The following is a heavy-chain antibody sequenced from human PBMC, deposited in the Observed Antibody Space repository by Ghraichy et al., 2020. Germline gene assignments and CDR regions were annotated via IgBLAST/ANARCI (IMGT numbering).Heavy chain of an antibody. CDR2: ISSSSSYI. CDR3: AREGGYSYGYYLDY. J-gene: IGHJ4*02. CDR1: GFTFSSYS. V-gene: IGHV3-21*01. Sequence: LSLTCAASGFTFSSYSINWVRQAPGKGLEWVSSISSSSSYIHYADSVKGRFTISRDNAKNSVYLQMNSLRAEDTAVYFCAREGGYSYGYYLDYWGQETLVTVSS. D-gene: IGHD5-18*01.